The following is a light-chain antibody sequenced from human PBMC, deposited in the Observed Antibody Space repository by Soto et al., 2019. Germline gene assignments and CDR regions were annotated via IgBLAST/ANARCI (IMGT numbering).Light chain of an antibody. Sequence: EIVLTQSPATLSLSPGERATLSCRASQSVSSYLAFYQQKPGQAPRLLIYDASNRATGIPARFSGSGSGTDFTLTISSLEPEDFAVYYCQQRSNWPPSITFGQGTRLEI. CDR3: QQRSNWPPSIT. J-gene: IGKJ5*01. V-gene: IGKV3-11*01. CDR1: QSVSSY. CDR2: DAS.